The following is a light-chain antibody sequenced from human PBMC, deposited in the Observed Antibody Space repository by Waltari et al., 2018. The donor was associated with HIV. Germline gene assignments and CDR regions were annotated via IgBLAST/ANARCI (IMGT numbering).Light chain of an antibody. Sequence: DIQMTQSPLFMSASVGDRVVFTCRANQTIATYLNWYQRKPGKAPKLLVDGASTLQSGVPPRFGGAGSGARFTLTITSLQPDDFATYYCQQSFSRPYTFGLGTDLDI. J-gene: IGKJ2*01. V-gene: IGKV1-39*01. CDR2: GAS. CDR3: QQSFSRPYT. CDR1: QTIATY.